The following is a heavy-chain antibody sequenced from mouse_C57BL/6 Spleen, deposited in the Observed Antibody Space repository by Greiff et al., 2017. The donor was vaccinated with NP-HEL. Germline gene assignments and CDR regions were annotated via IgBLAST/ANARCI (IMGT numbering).Heavy chain of an antibody. Sequence: EVKLMESGPGLVKPSQSLSLTCSVTGYSITSGYYWNWIRQFPGNKLEWMGYISYDGSNNYNPSLKNRISITRDTSKNQFFLKLNSVTTEDTATYYCARIYYDYDGLVWGTGTTVTVSS. CDR1: GYSITSGYY. D-gene: IGHD2-4*01. J-gene: IGHJ1*03. CDR2: ISYDGSN. V-gene: IGHV3-6*01. CDR3: ARIYYDYDGLV.